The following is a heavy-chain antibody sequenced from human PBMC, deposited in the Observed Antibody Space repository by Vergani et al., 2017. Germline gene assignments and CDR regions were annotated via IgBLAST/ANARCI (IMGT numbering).Heavy chain of an antibody. CDR1: GFSFNSYW. CDR3: ARARCIETCYMSNWLDS. V-gene: IGHV3-74*03. J-gene: IGHJ5*01. D-gene: IGHD3-9*01. CDR2: IKSDGSIT. Sequence: DVHLAESGGGFFQPGGSLRLSCSASGFSFNSYWMHWVRQVQGKGLLWVSRIKSDGSITAYADSVKGRFTISRDNAQITLYLQMNSLRVEDTGVYYCARARCIETCYMSNWLDSWGQGTLVTVSS.